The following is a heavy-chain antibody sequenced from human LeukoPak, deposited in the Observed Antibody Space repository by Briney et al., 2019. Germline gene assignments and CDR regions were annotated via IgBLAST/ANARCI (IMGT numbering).Heavy chain of an antibody. J-gene: IGHJ6*02. Sequence: SGGSLRLSWAASGFTFSSYAMHWVRQAPGKGLEWVAVISYDGSNKYYADSVKGRFTISRDNSKNTLYLQMNSLRAEDTAVYYCARDYYYGMDVWGQGTTVTVSS. CDR1: GFTFSSYA. V-gene: IGHV3-30-3*01. CDR3: ARDYYYGMDV. CDR2: ISYDGSNK.